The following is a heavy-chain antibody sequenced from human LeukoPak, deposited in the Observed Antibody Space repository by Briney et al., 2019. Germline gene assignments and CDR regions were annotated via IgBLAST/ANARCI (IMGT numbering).Heavy chain of an antibody. J-gene: IGHJ4*02. CDR2: ISGSGGST. Sequence: PGGSLRLSCAAFGFTFSSYAMSWVRQAPGKGLEWVSAISGSGGSTYYADSVKGRFTISRDNSKNTLYLQMNSLRAEDTAVYYCARSMTTVTHFDYWGQGTLVTVSS. V-gene: IGHV3-23*01. CDR3: ARSMTTVTHFDY. CDR1: GFTFSSYA. D-gene: IGHD4-11*01.